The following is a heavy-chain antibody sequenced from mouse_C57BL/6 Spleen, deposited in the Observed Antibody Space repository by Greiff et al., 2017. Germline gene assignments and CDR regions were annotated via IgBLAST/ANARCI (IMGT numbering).Heavy chain of an antibody. CDR2: IRLKSDNYAT. CDR1: GFTFSNYW. Sequence: VQLQQSGGGLVQPGGSMKLSCVASGFTFSNYWMNWVRQSPEKGLAWVAQIRLKSDNYATHYAESVKGRFTISRDDSKSGVYLQMNNLRAEDTGIYYCTGHSMDYWGQGTSVTVSS. J-gene: IGHJ4*01. V-gene: IGHV6-3*01. CDR3: TGHSMDY.